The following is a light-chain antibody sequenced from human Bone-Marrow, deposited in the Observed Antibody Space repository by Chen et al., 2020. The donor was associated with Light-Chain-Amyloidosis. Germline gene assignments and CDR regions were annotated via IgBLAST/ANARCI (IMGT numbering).Light chain of an antibody. CDR3: QSADSSGTYEVI. Sequence: SSELTQPPSVSVSPGQTARITGSGDDLPTKYAYWYQQKPGQAPVLVIHRDTERPSGISERFSGSSSRTTATLTISGVQAEDEADYHCQSADSSGTYEVIFGGGTKLTVL. CDR2: RDT. CDR1: DLPTKY. J-gene: IGLJ2*01. V-gene: IGLV3-25*03.